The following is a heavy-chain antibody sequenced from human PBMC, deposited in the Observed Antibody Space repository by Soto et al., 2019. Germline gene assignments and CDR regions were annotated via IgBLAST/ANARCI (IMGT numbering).Heavy chain of an antibody. Sequence: GGSLRLSCATSGFTFSGYAMTWVRQAPGKGLNWVSAITRGADTFFSDSVKGRFTISRDPSKNPSYLQMNSLTAEDTAVYYCSHGPSIGAFRFFFDYWGQGTLVTVSS. CDR3: SHGPSIGAFRFFFDY. CDR1: GFTFSGYA. D-gene: IGHD3-16*01. CDR2: ITRGADT. J-gene: IGHJ4*02. V-gene: IGHV3-23*01.